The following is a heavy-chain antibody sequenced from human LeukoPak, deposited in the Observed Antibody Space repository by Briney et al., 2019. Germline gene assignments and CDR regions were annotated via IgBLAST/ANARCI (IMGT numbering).Heavy chain of an antibody. CDR1: GYRFSNFW. D-gene: IGHD1-20*01. Sequence: GESLKISCKGSGYRFSNFWIGWVRQMPGKGLEWMGIIYPGDSDTRYSPSFQGQVTISADKSISTAYLQWSSLKASDAAMYYCARLSGNGYYSDYWGQGTLVTVSS. V-gene: IGHV5-51*01. CDR2: IYPGDSDT. CDR3: ARLSGNGYYSDY. J-gene: IGHJ4*02.